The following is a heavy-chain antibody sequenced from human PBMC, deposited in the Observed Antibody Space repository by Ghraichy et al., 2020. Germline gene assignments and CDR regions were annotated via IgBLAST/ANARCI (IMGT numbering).Heavy chain of an antibody. CDR1: GYTLTELS. CDR3: ATVASIQLWPGRLDF. Sequence: ASVKVSCKVSGYTLTELSMHWVRQAPGKGLEWMGGFDPEDGETIYAQKFQGRVTMTEDTSTDTAYMELSSLSSEDTAVYYCATVASIQLWPGRLDFWGQGTLVTVSS. CDR2: FDPEDGET. D-gene: IGHD5-18*01. J-gene: IGHJ4*02. V-gene: IGHV1-24*01.